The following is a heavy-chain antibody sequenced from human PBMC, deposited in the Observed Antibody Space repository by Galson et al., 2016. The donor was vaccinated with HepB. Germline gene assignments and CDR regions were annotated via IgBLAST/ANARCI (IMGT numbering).Heavy chain of an antibody. J-gene: IGHJ4*02. CDR3: ARGVTGTPYFDF. CDR2: IYKSGNT. CDR1: GGSISSYF. D-gene: IGHD2-21*02. V-gene: IGHV4-59*01. Sequence: SETLSLTCNVSGGSISSYFWSWIRQPPGKGLEWIGYIYKSGNTNYSPSLKSRVTVSLDASKNQFSLKLRSATAADTAVYYCARGVTGTPYFDFWGQGALVTVSS.